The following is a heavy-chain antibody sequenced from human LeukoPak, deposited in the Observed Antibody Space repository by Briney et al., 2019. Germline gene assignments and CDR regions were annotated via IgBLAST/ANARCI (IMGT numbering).Heavy chain of an antibody. J-gene: IGHJ4*02. CDR2: INTDSRTI. Sequence: GGSLRLSCAASGFSFSDYSMNWVRQAPGKGLEWVSYINTDSRTIKYADSVKGRFTISRDNAKNSLFLQMNSLRAEDTAVYYCARVRTYYDFWSGYGDYWGQGTLVTVSS. V-gene: IGHV3-48*04. D-gene: IGHD3-3*01. CDR1: GFSFSDYS. CDR3: ARVRTYYDFWSGYGDY.